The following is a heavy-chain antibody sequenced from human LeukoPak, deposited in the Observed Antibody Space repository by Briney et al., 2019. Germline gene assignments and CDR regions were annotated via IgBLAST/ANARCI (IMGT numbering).Heavy chain of an antibody. CDR3: ARGGYSYGYGAPSFDY. Sequence: ASVKVSCKASGYTFTSYDINWVRQATGQGLEWMGWMNPNSGNTGYAQKFQGRVTITRNTSISTAYMELSSLRSEDTAVYYCARGGYSYGYGAPSFDYWGQGTLVTVSS. D-gene: IGHD5-18*01. V-gene: IGHV1-8*03. CDR1: GYTFTSYD. CDR2: MNPNSGNT. J-gene: IGHJ4*02.